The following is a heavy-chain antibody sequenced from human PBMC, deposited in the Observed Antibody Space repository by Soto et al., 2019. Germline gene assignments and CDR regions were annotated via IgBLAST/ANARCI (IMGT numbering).Heavy chain of an antibody. CDR3: AKDSGYDLVGYFQH. CDR2: ISGSGGST. V-gene: IGHV3-23*01. D-gene: IGHD5-12*01. J-gene: IGHJ1*01. Sequence: GGSLRLSCAASGFTFSSYAMSWVRQAPGKGLEWISAISGSGGSTYYADSVKGRFTISRDNSKNTLYLQMNSLRAEDTAVYYCAKDSGYDLVGYFQHWGQGTLVTVSS. CDR1: GFTFSSYA.